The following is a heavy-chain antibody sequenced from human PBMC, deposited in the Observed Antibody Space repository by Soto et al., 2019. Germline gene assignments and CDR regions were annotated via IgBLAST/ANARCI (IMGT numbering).Heavy chain of an antibody. D-gene: IGHD3-3*01. Sequence: ASVKVSCKASGFTFTSSAVQWVRQARGQRLEWIGWIVVGSGNTNYAQKFQERVTITRDMSTSTAYMELSSLRSEGTAVYYCAAARITIFGVVMIGFDPWGQGTLVTAPQ. CDR2: IVVGSGNT. CDR1: GFTFTSSA. CDR3: AAARITIFGVVMIGFDP. J-gene: IGHJ5*02. V-gene: IGHV1-58*01.